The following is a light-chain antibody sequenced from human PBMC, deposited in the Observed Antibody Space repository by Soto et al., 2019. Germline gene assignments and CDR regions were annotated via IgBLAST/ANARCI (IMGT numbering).Light chain of an antibody. V-gene: IGLV2-14*01. Sequence: QSALTQPASVSGSPGQSITISCTGTSSDVGGYNYVSWYQQHPGKAPKLMIYDVSNRPSGVSNRFSGSKSGNTASLTISGLQAEDEVDYYCSSYTSSSTLGHVVFGGGTQLTVL. CDR2: DVS. CDR3: SSYTSSSTLGHVV. CDR1: SSDVGGYNY. J-gene: IGLJ2*01.